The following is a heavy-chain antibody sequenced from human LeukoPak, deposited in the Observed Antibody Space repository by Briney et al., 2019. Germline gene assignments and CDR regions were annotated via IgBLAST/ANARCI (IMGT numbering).Heavy chain of an antibody. J-gene: IGHJ3*02. V-gene: IGHV4-34*01. CDR2: INHSGST. D-gene: IGHD3-22*01. CDR3: ARKGNYDSSGDAFDI. CDR1: GGSFSGYY. Sequence: SKTLSLTCAVYGGSFSGYYWSWIRQPPGKGLEWIGEINHSGSTNYNPSLKSRVTISVDTSKNQFSLKLSSVTAADTAVYYCARKGNYDSSGDAFDIWGQGTMVTVSS.